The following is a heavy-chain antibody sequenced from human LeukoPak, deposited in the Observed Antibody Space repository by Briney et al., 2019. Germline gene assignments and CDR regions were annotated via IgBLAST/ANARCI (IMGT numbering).Heavy chain of an antibody. CDR2: ISGSGGST. V-gene: IGHV3-23*01. CDR3: ANLGWVEMAYAFDI. D-gene: IGHD5-24*01. Sequence: GGSLRLSCAASGFTFSSYAMSWVRQAPGKGLEWVSAISGSGGSTSYADSVKGRFTISRDNSKNTLYLQMNSLRAEDTAVYYCANLGWVEMAYAFDIWGQGTMVTVSS. J-gene: IGHJ3*02. CDR1: GFTFSSYA.